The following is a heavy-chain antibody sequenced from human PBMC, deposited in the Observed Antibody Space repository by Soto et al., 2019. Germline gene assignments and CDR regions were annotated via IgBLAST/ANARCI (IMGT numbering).Heavy chain of an antibody. CDR2: MNPNSGNT. CDR1: GYTFTSYD. CDR3: ARWPDGYYYYGMDV. V-gene: IGHV1-8*01. Sequence: QVQLVQSGAEVKKPGASVKVSCKASGYTFTSYDINWVRQATGQGLEWMGWMNPNSGNTGYAQKFQGRVTMTRNTSKSTAYMELSSLRFEDTAVYYCARWPDGYYYYGMDVWGQGTTVTVSS. J-gene: IGHJ6*02.